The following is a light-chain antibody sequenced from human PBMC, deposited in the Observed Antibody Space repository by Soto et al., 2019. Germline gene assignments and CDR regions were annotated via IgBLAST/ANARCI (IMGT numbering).Light chain of an antibody. Sequence: EIVLTQSPATLSLSPGERATLSCRASQSVSRYLAWYQQKPGQAPRLLIYDASNRATGIPARFSGSGSGTDFTLTISSLEPEDFAVYYCQQRSNWPITFGQGTRLDIK. CDR3: QQRSNWPIT. CDR2: DAS. J-gene: IGKJ5*01. V-gene: IGKV3-11*01. CDR1: QSVSRY.